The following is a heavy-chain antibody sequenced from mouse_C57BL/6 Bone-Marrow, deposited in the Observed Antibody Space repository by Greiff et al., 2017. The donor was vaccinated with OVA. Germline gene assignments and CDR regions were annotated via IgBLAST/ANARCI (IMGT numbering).Heavy chain of an antibody. Sequence: QVQLQQSGAELARPGASVKLSCKASGYTFTSYGISWVKQRTGQGLGWIGEIYPRSGNTSYNEKFKGKATLTADKSSSTAYMELRSLTSEDSAVYFCAIFDYWGQGTTLTVSS. CDR3: AIFDY. CDR1: GYTFTSYG. V-gene: IGHV1-81*01. J-gene: IGHJ2*01. CDR2: IYPRSGNT.